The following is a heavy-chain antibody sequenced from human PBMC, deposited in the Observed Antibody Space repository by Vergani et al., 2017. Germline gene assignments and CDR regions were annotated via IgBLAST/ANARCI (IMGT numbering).Heavy chain of an antibody. Sequence: HVQLVQSGAEVKKPGSSVKVSCKAAGGTFSSYAISWLRQSPGQGLEWMGRIIPILGIANYAQKFQGRVTITADKSTGTAYMELSNLRSEDTAVYYCASTSDHYDDSSLWFDPWGQGTLVTVSS. D-gene: IGHD3-22*01. CDR1: GGTFSSYA. CDR3: ASTSDHYDDSSLWFDP. V-gene: IGHV1-69*04. CDR2: IIPILGIA. J-gene: IGHJ5*02.